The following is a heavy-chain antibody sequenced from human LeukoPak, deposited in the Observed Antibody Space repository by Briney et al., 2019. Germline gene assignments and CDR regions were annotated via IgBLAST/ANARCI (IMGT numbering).Heavy chain of an antibody. CDR3: AKEYIRKEIVVTAIVYDY. D-gene: IGHD2-21*02. CDR1: GFTFSSYW. J-gene: IGHJ4*02. Sequence: GGSLRLSCAASGFTFSSYWMSWVRQAPGKGLEWVANIKQDGSEKYYVDSVKGRFTISRDNAKNSLYLQMNSLRAEDTAVYYCAKEYIRKEIVVTAIVYDYWGQGTLVTVSS. CDR2: IKQDGSEK. V-gene: IGHV3-7*03.